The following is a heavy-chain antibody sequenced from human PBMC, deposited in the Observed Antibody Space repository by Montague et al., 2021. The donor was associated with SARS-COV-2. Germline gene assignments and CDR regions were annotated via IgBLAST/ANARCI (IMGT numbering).Heavy chain of an antibody. CDR3: ATTSTMLGGDTPNWFEA. CDR1: GDSISSYY. Sequence: SETLSLTCHVSGDSISSYYYNWIRQPPGKGLEWIGFINYSGRTNYNPSLKSRTTLSLDTSKTQISLKVNSVTAADTAIYYCATTSTMLGGDTPNWFEAWGQGTLVTVSS. CDR2: INYSGRT. V-gene: IGHV4-59*01. J-gene: IGHJ5*02. D-gene: IGHD3-16*01.